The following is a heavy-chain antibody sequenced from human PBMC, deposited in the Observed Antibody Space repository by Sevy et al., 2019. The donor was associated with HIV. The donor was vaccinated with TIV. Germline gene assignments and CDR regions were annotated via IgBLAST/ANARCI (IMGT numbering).Heavy chain of an antibody. V-gene: IGHV3-9*01. D-gene: IGHD2-15*01. J-gene: IGHJ3*02. CDR2: ISWNSGSI. CDR3: AKDKTHCSGGSCYPDALDI. Sequence: GGSLRLSCAASGFTFDDYAMHWVRQAPGKGLEWVSGISWNSGSIGYADSVKGRFTISRDNAKNSLYLQMNSLRAEDTALYYCAKDKTHCSGGSCYPDALDIWGQGTMVTVSS. CDR1: GFTFDDYA.